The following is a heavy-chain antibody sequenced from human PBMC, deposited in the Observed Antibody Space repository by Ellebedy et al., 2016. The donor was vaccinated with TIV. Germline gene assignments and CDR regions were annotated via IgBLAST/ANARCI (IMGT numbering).Heavy chain of an antibody. V-gene: IGHV4-59*08. Sequence: MPSETLSLTCSVYRGSISSYFWRWIRQPPGQGLEWIGDISHSGNTNYNPSLKSQVTMSLDTSKNQFSLNLNSVTAADTAVYFCARQGTSCRFTTCFAGWGQGTLVTVSS. CDR3: ARQGTSCRFTTCFAG. J-gene: IGHJ4*02. CDR1: RGSISSYF. D-gene: IGHD2-2*01. CDR2: ISHSGNT.